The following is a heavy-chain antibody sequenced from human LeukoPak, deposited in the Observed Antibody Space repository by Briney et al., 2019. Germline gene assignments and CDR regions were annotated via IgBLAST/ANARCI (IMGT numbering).Heavy chain of an antibody. CDR2: IYTSGST. Sequence: PSETLSLACTLSSASLSSSYWSWIRQPAGKGLEWIGRIYTSGSTNYNPSLKSRVTMSVDTSKNQFSLKLSSVTAADAAVYYCARDCSGGTCYLGVVDYWGQGILVTVSS. J-gene: IGHJ4*02. CDR3: ARDCSGGTCYLGVVDY. V-gene: IGHV4-4*07. D-gene: IGHD2-15*01. CDR1: SASLSSSY.